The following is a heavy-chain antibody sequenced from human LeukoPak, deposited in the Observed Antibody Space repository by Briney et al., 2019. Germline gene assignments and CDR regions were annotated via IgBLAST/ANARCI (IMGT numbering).Heavy chain of an antibody. V-gene: IGHV4-34*01. J-gene: IGHJ4*02. D-gene: IGHD6-19*01. CDR3: VRESTTVAGTFDY. CDR1: GGSFSGYY. CDR2: INHSGST. Sequence: KPSETLSLTCAVYGGSFSGYYWSWIRQPPGKGLEWIGEINHSGSTNYNPSLKSRVTISVDTSKNQFSLKLSSVTAADTAMYYCVRESTTVAGTFDYWGQETLVTVSS.